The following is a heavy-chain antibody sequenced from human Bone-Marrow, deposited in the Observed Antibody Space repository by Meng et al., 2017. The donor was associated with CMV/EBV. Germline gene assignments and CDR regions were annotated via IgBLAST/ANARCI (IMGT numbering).Heavy chain of an antibody. V-gene: IGHV3-66*02. D-gene: IGHD6-13*01. CDR2: IHRGGRT. CDR3: AKDKRVVAAATAYYYGMDV. J-gene: IGHJ6*02. Sequence: GESLKISCEASGFTVSNNFMSWVRQAPGRGLDWVSVIHRGGRTYYADSVKGRFTISRDNSKNTLYLQMNSLRAEDTAVYYCAKDKRVVAAATAYYYGMDVWGQGTTVTVSS. CDR1: GFTVSNNF.